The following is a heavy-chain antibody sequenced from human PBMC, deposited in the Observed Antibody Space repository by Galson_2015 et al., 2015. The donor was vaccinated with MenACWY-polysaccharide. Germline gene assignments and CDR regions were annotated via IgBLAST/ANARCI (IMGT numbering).Heavy chain of an antibody. D-gene: IGHD3-22*01. CDR2: MSGRRGYT. CDR3: ATHPKGTDSRWYDY. J-gene: IGHJ4*02. CDR1: GFAFSSYA. Sequence: SLRLSCAASGFAFSSYAMSWVRQAPGKGLEWVSTMSGRRGYTYYAESVKGRFTISRDNSKNTLYLQMSNLRADDTAIYSCATHPKGTDSRWYDYWGQGTLVTVSS. V-gene: IGHV3-23*01.